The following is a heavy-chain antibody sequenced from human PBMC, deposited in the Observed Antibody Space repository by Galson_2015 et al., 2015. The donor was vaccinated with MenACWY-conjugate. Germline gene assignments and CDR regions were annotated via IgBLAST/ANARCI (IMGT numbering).Heavy chain of an antibody. CDR2: INAGNGNT. J-gene: IGHJ6*02. CDR1: GYTFTSYA. V-gene: IGHV1-3*01. CDR3: ATVTNPYYYYGMDV. Sequence: SVKVSCKASGYTFTSYAMHWVRQAPGQRLEWMGWINAGNGNTKYSQKFQGRVTITRDTSASTAYMELSSLRSEDTAVYYCATVTNPYYYYGMDVWGQGTTVTVSS. D-gene: IGHD2-8*01.